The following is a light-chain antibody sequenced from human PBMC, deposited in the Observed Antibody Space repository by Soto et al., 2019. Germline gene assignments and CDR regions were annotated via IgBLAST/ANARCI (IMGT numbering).Light chain of an antibody. J-gene: IGKJ2*01. CDR2: GAS. Sequence: EIVLTQSPGTLSLSPEERATLSCRASQSVSSVSLAWYQQKPGQAPRLLIYGASSRATGIPDRFSGSGSGTDFTLIISRLEPEDFAVYYCQRYGSSLYTFGQGTKLEIK. V-gene: IGKV3-20*01. CDR1: QSVSSVS. CDR3: QRYGSSLYT.